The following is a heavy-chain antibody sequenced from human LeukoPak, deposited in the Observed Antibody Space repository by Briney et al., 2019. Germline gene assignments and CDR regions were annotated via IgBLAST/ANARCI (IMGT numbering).Heavy chain of an antibody. D-gene: IGHD4-11*01. CDR1: GFTFSAYG. Sequence: SGGSLRLSCVASGFTFSAYGMQWVRQAPGKGLEWVAVISNDGDNKYDSNSVKGRFAISRDSSKNTLYLQMNSLRPEDTAVYSCAKDLTTLFLASDVWGLGTLATASS. V-gene: IGHV3-30*18. CDR3: AKDLTTLFLASDV. CDR2: ISNDGDNK. J-gene: IGHJ3*01.